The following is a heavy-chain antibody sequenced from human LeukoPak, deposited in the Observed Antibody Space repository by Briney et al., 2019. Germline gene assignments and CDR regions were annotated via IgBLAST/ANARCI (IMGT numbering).Heavy chain of an antibody. CDR2: SINKAKSYTT. CDR3: ARVGSVAGSDYLDY. D-gene: IGHD6-19*01. Sequence: GGSLSLSCAVSGFTFSDHFLDWVRQAPGKGLEWVGRSINKAKSYTTEYGASVKGRFTISRDDSKSTLYLQMNSLKTEDTAVYYCARVGSVAGSDYLDYWGQGTLVTVSS. J-gene: IGHJ4*02. V-gene: IGHV3-72*01. CDR1: GFTFSDHF.